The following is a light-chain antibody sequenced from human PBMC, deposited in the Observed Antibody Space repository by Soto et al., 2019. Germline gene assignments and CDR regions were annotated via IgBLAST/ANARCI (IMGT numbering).Light chain of an antibody. CDR3: QQRSNWPPIT. J-gene: IGKJ5*01. Sequence: IVSTRSPASLCLLPVPRATLSGRASRSVSSYLAWYQQKPGQAPRLIIYDAYNRATGIPATFSGSGSGTDFTLTISRLEPEDFAVYYCQQRSNWPPITFGTGTRLENK. CDR2: DAY. CDR1: RSVSSY. V-gene: IGKV3-11*01.